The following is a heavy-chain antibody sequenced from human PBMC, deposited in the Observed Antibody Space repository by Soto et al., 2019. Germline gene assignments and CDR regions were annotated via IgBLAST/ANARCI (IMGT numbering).Heavy chain of an antibody. CDR1: GFIFRNYG. CDR2: ISYDGRYK. Sequence: GGSLRLSCAASGFIFRNYGIHWVRQAPGKGLEWVALISYDGRYKYYADSVQGRCTISRDNSKNTLSLQMNSLRTEDTAVYYCAKDLALNTYCRGDCYSGPFDHWGQGTLVTVSS. V-gene: IGHV3-30*18. CDR3: AKDLALNTYCRGDCYSGPFDH. J-gene: IGHJ4*02. D-gene: IGHD2-21*01.